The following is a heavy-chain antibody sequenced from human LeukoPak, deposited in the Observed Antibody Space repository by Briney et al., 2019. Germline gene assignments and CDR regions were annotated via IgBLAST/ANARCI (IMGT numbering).Heavy chain of an antibody. V-gene: IGHV4-4*02. CDR3: ARLAIAVTPYYFDF. D-gene: IGHD6-19*01. CDR2: VYHSGST. J-gene: IGHJ4*02. Sequence: SETLSLTCAVSGGSISSSNWWSWVRQPPGKGLEWIGEVYHSGSTNYNAPLESRVTISIDKSKNQFSLKLSSVTAADTAVYYCARLAIAVTPYYFDFWGQGTLVTVSS. CDR1: GGSISSSNW.